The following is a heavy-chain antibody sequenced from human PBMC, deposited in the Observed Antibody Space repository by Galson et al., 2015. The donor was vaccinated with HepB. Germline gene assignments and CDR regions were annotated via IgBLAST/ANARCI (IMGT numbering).Heavy chain of an antibody. Sequence: SVKVSCKASGYTFTNYYMHWVRQAPGQGLEWMGIINPSGGSTSYAQKFQGRVTMTRDTSTSTVYMELSSLRSEDTAVYYCARAGYCSSTSCPDFDYWGQGTLVTGSS. J-gene: IGHJ4*02. CDR2: INPSGGST. V-gene: IGHV1-46*01. CDR1: GYTFTNYY. D-gene: IGHD2-2*01. CDR3: ARAGYCSSTSCPDFDY.